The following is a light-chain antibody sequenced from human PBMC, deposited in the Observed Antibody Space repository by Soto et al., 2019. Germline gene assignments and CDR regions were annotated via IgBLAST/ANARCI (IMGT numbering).Light chain of an antibody. CDR2: GAS. CDR3: QQYGGSPLFT. J-gene: IGKJ3*01. Sequence: EIVLTQSPATLSLSPGERATLSCRASRGVTTTYLAWYQHKPGQAPRLLIYGASNRATGIPDRFSGSGSGTDFTLTISRLEPEDFAVYFCQQYGGSPLFTFSPGTKVDFK. CDR1: RGVTTTY. V-gene: IGKV3-20*01.